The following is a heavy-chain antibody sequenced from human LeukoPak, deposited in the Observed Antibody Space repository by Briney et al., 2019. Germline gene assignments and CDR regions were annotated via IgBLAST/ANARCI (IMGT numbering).Heavy chain of an antibody. J-gene: IGHJ4*02. Sequence: GGSLRLSCAASGFTFSSYGMHWVRQAPGKGLEWVAVISYDGSNKYYADSVKGRFTISRDNSKNTLYLQMNSLRAEDTAVYYCAKHQEMAGFDYWGQGTLVTVSS. CDR1: GFTFSSYG. CDR2: ISYDGSNK. CDR3: AKHQEMAGFDY. V-gene: IGHV3-30*18. D-gene: IGHD5-24*01.